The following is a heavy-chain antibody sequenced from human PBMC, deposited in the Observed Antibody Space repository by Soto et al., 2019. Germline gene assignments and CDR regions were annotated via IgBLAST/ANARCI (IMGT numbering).Heavy chain of an antibody. CDR3: ARVRGPYYYDSGSYSGMDV. CDR1: GGSISNYY. D-gene: IGHD3-10*01. J-gene: IGHJ6*02. Sequence: PSETLSLTCTVSGGSISNYYWSWIRQPPGKGLEWIGHIYKSGSTYYNPSLKSRVTISVDTSKNQFSLNLSSVTAADTAVYYCARVRGPYYYDSGSYSGMDVWRQGTTVTSP. V-gene: IGHV4-59*01. CDR2: IYKSGST.